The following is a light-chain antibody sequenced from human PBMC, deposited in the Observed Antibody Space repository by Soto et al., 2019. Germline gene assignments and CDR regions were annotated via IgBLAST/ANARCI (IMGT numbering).Light chain of an antibody. CDR3: QQSYSSHTWT. CDR1: HSISNS. CDR2: AAS. V-gene: IGKV1-39*01. Sequence: DIHMTQSPSSLSASVGDRFTITCQASHSISNSLNWYKQHPGKAPELLVYAASTLQDGVPSRFSGSGSGTDFTLTISSLKTEDFANYYCQQSYSSHTWTFGHGTKVDIK. J-gene: IGKJ1*01.